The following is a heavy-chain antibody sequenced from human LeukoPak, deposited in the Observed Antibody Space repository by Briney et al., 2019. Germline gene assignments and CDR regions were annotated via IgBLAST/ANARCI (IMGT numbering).Heavy chain of an antibody. J-gene: IGHJ6*03. Sequence: SVKVSCKASGGTFSSYAISWVRQAPGQGLEWMGGIIPIFGTANYAQKFQGRVTITTDESTSTAYMELSSLRSEDTAVYYCARSITMVRGVSYYYMDVWGKGTTVTVSS. CDR2: IIPIFGTA. V-gene: IGHV1-69*05. CDR3: ARSITMVRGVSYYYMDV. D-gene: IGHD3-10*01. CDR1: GGTFSSYA.